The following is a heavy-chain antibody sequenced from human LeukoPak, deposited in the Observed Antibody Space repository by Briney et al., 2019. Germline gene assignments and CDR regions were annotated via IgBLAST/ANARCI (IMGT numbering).Heavy chain of an antibody. D-gene: IGHD3-22*01. CDR3: ARAGVWDYDDSSGYHNAAFDI. CDR2: INPSGGST. J-gene: IGHJ3*02. V-gene: IGHV1-46*01. Sequence: GASVKVSCKASGYTFTSYYMHWVRQAPGQGLEWMGIINPSGGSTSYAQKFQGRVTMTRDTSTSTVYMELSRLRSDDTAVYYCARAGVWDYDDSSGYHNAAFDIWGRGTMVTVSS. CDR1: GYTFTSYY.